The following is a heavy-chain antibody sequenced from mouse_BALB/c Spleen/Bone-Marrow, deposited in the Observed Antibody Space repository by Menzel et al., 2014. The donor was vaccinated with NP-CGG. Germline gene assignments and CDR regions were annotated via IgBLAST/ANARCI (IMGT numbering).Heavy chain of an antibody. D-gene: IGHD2-3*01. CDR1: GYAFPDYL. CDR3: ARYDGYFDY. V-gene: IGHV1-54*01. J-gene: IGHJ2*01. Sequence: VQLQQSGAELVRPGTSVKVSCKASGYAFPDYLMEWLKQRPGQGLEWIGVINPGSGSTNYNEKFKDKATLTADKSSSTTCMQLSSLTSDDSAVYFCARYDGYFDYWGQGTTLTVSS. CDR2: INPGSGST.